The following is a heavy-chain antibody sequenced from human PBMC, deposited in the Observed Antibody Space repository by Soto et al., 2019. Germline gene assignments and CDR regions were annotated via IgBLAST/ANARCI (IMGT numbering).Heavy chain of an antibody. CDR1: GYTFTSYA. Sequence: ASVKVSCKASGYTFTSYAMHWVRQAPGQRLEWMGWINAGNGNTKYSQKFQGRVTITRDTSASTAYMELSSLRSEDTAVYYCAIDTYYYDSSGYYGPDHWGQGTLVTVSS. V-gene: IGHV1-3*01. CDR3: AIDTYYYDSSGYYGPDH. J-gene: IGHJ4*02. D-gene: IGHD3-22*01. CDR2: INAGNGNT.